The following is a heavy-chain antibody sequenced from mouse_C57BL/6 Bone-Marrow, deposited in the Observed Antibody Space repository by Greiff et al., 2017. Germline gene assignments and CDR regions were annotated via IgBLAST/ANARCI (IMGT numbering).Heavy chain of an antibody. V-gene: IGHV6-6*01. J-gene: IGHJ3*01. CDR2: IRNKANNHAT. Sequence: EVQGVESGGGLVQPGGSMKLSCAASGFTFSDAWMDWVRQSPEKGLEWVAEIRNKANNHATYYAESVKGRFTISRDDSKSSVYLQRNSLRAEDTGIYYCTRLSLYYGSSLAWFAYWGQGTLVTVSA. CDR1: GFTFSDAW. CDR3: TRLSLYYGSSLAWFAY. D-gene: IGHD1-1*01.